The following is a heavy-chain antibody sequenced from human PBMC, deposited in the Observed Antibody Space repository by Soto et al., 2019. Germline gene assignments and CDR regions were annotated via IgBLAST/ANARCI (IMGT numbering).Heavy chain of an antibody. D-gene: IGHD4-17*01. J-gene: IGHJ4*02. CDR1: GGSVSDKTYY. V-gene: IGHV4-61*01. Sequence: SETLSLTCSVSGGSVSDKTYYWSWIRQPPGKRLEWIGYVYYSGTTNYNPSLKSRVTISVDLSKNRFSLRLSSVTTADTALYYCARTTAVPNALRSRYFFDYWGQGTLVTVSS. CDR2: VYYSGTT. CDR3: ARTTAVPNALRSRYFFDY.